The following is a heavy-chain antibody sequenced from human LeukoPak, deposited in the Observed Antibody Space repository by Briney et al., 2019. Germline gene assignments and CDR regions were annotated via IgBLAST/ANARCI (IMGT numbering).Heavy chain of an antibody. CDR2: ISYDGSNK. Sequence: PGGSLRLSCAASGFTFSSYAMHWVRQAPGKGLERVAVISYDGSNKYYADSVKGRFTITRDNSKNTLYLQMNSLRAEDTAVYYCAREQWLVPEGWDNWFDPWGQGTLVTVSS. J-gene: IGHJ5*02. CDR3: AREQWLVPEGWDNWFDP. CDR1: GFTFSSYA. V-gene: IGHV3-30*01. D-gene: IGHD6-19*01.